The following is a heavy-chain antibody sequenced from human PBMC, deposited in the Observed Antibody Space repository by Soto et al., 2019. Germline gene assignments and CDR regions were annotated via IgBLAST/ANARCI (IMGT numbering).Heavy chain of an antibody. J-gene: IGHJ4*02. CDR2: IYYNGNT. CDR1: GGAISSSSYY. D-gene: IGHD3-16*01. Sequence: QLRLQEAGPGLVKPSETLSLTCTVSGGAISSSSYYWGWIRHPPGKGPEWIGAIYYNGNTYYNPSLKSRVTMSVDTSKNQFSLTLSSATAADTAMYYWARQTGVFGHYFAYWGQGTLVTVSS. V-gene: IGHV4-39*01. CDR3: ARQTGVFGHYFAY.